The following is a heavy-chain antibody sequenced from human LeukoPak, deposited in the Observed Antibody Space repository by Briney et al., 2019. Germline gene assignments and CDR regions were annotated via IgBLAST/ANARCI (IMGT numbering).Heavy chain of an antibody. D-gene: IGHD3-3*01. J-gene: IGHJ5*02. CDR3: ARHGTYYDFWSGYYENWFDP. Sequence: GASVKVSCKASGYTFASYYMHWVRQAPGQGLEWMGIINPSGGSTSYAQKFQGRVTMTRDTSTSTVYMELSSLRSEDTAMYYCARHGTYYDFWSGYYENWFDPWGQGTLVTVSS. CDR1: GYTFASYY. CDR2: INPSGGST. V-gene: IGHV1-46*01.